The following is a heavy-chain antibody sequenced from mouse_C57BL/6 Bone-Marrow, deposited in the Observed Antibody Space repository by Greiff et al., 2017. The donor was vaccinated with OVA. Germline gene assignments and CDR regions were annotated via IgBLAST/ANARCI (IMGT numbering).Heavy chain of an antibody. V-gene: IGHV1-54*01. D-gene: IGHD1-1*01. J-gene: IGHJ3*01. CDR2: INPGSGGT. CDR1: GYAFTNYL. CDR3: ARGPYYYGSRWFAY. Sequence: QVQLQQSGAELVRPGTSVKVSCKASGYAFTNYLIEWVKQRPGQGLEWIGVINPGSGGTNYNEKFKGKATLTADKSSSTAYMQLSSLTSEDAAVYCCARGPYYYGSRWFAYWGQGTLVTVSA.